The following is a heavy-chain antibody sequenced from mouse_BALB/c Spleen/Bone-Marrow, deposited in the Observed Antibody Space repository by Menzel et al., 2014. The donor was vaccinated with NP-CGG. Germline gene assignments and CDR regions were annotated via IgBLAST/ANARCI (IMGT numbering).Heavy chain of an antibody. CDR3: ARSGSSWFAY. CDR2: IYPGDGDI. D-gene: IGHD1-1*01. V-gene: IGHV1-82*01. J-gene: IGHJ3*01. CDR1: GYAFSSSW. Sequence: VQLQQSGPELVKPGASVKISCKASGYAFSSSWMNWVKQRPGQGLEWIGRIYPGDGDINYNGKFKGKATLTADKSSSTAYMQLSSLTSVDSAVYFCARSGSSWFAYWGQGTLVTVSA.